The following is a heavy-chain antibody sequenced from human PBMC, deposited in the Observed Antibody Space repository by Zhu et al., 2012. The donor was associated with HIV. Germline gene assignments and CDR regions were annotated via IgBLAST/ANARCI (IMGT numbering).Heavy chain of an antibody. D-gene: IGHD3-16*01. Sequence: QVQLQESGPGLVKPSETLSLTCTVSGGSISSYYWNWIRQPPGKGLEWIGYIYYSGSTNYNPSLKSRVTISLDTSKNQFSLKLGSVTAADTAVYYCARGLNYYYMDVWGTGTTVTVSS. CDR3: ARGLNYYYMDV. CDR1: GGSISSYY. V-gene: IGHV4-59*01. CDR2: IYYSGST. J-gene: IGHJ6*03.